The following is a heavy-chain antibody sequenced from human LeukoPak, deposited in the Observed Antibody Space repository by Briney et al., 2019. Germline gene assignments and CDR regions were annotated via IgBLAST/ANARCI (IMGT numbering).Heavy chain of an antibody. Sequence: GGSLRLSCAASGFTFSRYWMHWVRQAPGKGLVWVSRININGSSTIYADSVKGRFTISRDNAKNTLYLQMNNLRADDTTVYYCARDRYCRRTGCQDLGYWGPGKLVTVSS. CDR3: ARDRYCRRTGCQDLGY. CDR1: GFTFSRYW. D-gene: IGHD2-2*01. CDR2: ININGSST. J-gene: IGHJ4*02. V-gene: IGHV3-74*01.